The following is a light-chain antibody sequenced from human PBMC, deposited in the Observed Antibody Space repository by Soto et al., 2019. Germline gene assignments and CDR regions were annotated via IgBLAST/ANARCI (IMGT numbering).Light chain of an antibody. V-gene: IGLV1-44*01. Sequence: QSVLTQPPSASGTPGQRVTISCSGSNSNIGINTVSWYQQVPGTAPRVLIYADNQRPSGVPDRFSGSKSGTSASLAISWLQSEDEAAYSCAAWDDTLNGRYVFGTGTKLTVL. CDR3: AAWDDTLNGRYV. J-gene: IGLJ1*01. CDR2: ADN. CDR1: NSNIGINT.